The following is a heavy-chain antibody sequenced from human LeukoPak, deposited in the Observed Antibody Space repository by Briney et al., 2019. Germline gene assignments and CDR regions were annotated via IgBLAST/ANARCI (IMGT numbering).Heavy chain of an antibody. CDR2: ISAYNGNT. CDR1: GYTFTSYG. Sequence: ASVKVSCKASGYTFTSYGISWVRQAPGQGLEWRGWISAYNGNTNYAQKLQGRGTMTTDTSTSTAYKELRSLRSDDTSVYYCARESAYCSGGSCYSGWFDPWGQGTLVTVSS. D-gene: IGHD2-15*01. J-gene: IGHJ5*02. V-gene: IGHV1-18*01. CDR3: ARESAYCSGGSCYSGWFDP.